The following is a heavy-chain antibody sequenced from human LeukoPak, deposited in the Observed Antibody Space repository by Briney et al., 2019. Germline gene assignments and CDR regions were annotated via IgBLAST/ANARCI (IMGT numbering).Heavy chain of an antibody. D-gene: IGHD1-26*01. CDR2: ISTSGGTI. CDR1: GFTFSSYE. V-gene: IGHV3-48*03. CDR3: AREKWEVPTKYFDY. J-gene: IGHJ4*02. Sequence: GGSLRLSCAASGFTFSSYEMSWVRQAPGKGPEWISYISTSGGTIYYADSVKGRFTISRDSAKNSLYLQMNSLRAEDTAVYYCAREKWEVPTKYFDYWGQGTLVTVSS.